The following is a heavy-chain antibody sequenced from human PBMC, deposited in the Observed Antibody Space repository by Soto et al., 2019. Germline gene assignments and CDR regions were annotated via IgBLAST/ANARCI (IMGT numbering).Heavy chain of an antibody. CDR2: ISAYNGNT. V-gene: IGHV1-18*01. D-gene: IGHD3-10*01. CDR1: GYTFTSYG. CDR3: ARVGDYYGSGSYYSY. J-gene: IGHJ4*02. Sequence: ASVKVSCKASGYTFTSYGISWVRQAPGQGLEWMGWISAYNGNTNYAPKLQGRVTMTTDTSTSTAYMELRSLRSDDTAVYYCARVGDYYGSGSYYSYWGQGTRVTVS.